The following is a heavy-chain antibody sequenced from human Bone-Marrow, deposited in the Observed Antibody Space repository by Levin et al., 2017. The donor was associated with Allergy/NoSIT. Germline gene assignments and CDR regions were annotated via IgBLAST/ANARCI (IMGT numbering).Heavy chain of an antibody. Sequence: SQTLSLTCAVSGDSISAGSATRNWIRQSPSRGLEWLGRAYYKSEWNTDYAMSVKSRMTIAPDTSKNQFSMHLDSVSPDDTGIYYCARERGEDSTAWYETFDYWGQGTQVTVSS. CDR2: AYYKSEWNT. J-gene: IGHJ4*02. CDR3: ARERGEDSTAWYETFDY. D-gene: IGHD3-16*01. CDR1: GDSISAGSAT. V-gene: IGHV6-1*01.